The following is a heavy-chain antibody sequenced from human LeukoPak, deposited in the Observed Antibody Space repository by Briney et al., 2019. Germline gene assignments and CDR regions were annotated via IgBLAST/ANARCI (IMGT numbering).Heavy chain of an antibody. Sequence: KPSETLSLTCAVYGGSFSGYYWSWIRHPPGKGLEWIGEINHSGSTNYNPSLKSRVTISVDTSKNQFSLKLSSVTAADTAVYYCASAGSSWYRNHYYYGMDVWGQGTTVTVSS. J-gene: IGHJ6*02. CDR1: GGSFSGYY. CDR2: INHSGST. D-gene: IGHD6-13*01. CDR3: ASAGSSWYRNHYYYGMDV. V-gene: IGHV4-34*01.